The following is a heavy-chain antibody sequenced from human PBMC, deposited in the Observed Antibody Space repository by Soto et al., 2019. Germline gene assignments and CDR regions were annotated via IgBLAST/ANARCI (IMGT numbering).Heavy chain of an antibody. CDR3: ARVKTSGFHNWFDP. V-gene: IGHV1-18*01. CDR1: GYTFISYG. Sequence: VKVSCKASGYTFISYGISWVRQAPGQGLEWMGWISAYNGNTNYAQKLQGRVTMTTDTSTSTAYMELRSLRSDDTAVYYCARVKTSGFHNWFDPWGQGTLVTVS. J-gene: IGHJ5*02. CDR2: ISAYNGNT. D-gene: IGHD3-22*01.